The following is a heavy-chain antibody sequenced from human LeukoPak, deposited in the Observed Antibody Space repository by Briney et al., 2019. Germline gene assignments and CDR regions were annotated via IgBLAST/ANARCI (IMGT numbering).Heavy chain of an antibody. D-gene: IGHD5-24*01. Sequence: GESLQISCKASGHSFASYWIGWVRQMPGKGLEWMGIIYPGDSDTRYSPSFQGQVTISADKSISTAYLQWSSLKASDTAMYYCARRTDGYNPFDYWGQGTLVTVSS. CDR3: ARRTDGYNPFDY. CDR1: GHSFASYW. V-gene: IGHV5-51*01. J-gene: IGHJ4*02. CDR2: IYPGDSDT.